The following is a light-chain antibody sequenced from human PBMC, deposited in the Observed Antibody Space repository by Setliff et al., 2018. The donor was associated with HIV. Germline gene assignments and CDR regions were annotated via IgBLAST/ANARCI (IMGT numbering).Light chain of an antibody. Sequence: QSVLTQPHSTSGTPGHRVIISCSGSHSNIGSNTVNWFQQLPGTAPKLLIYNNDQRPSGVPGRFSGSKSGTSAPLAISGLQSEDEAEYYCAAWDVGLNAFYVFGSGTKVTVL. J-gene: IGLJ1*01. CDR1: HSNIGSNT. CDR3: AAWDVGLNAFYV. CDR2: NND. V-gene: IGLV1-44*01.